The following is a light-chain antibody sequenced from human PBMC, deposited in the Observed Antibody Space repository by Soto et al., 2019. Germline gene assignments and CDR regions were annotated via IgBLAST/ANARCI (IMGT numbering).Light chain of an antibody. CDR2: GTS. CDR1: QSINGNY. Sequence: EIVLTQSPGTLSLSPGDRATLSCRASQSINGNYLHWYQQKPGQAPRLLIFGTSSRATGIPDRFIGGGSGTDFTLTISILEPEDFAVYYCQQCCSLPGTFGQGTKVESK. CDR3: QQCCSLPGT. J-gene: IGKJ1*01. V-gene: IGKV3-20*01.